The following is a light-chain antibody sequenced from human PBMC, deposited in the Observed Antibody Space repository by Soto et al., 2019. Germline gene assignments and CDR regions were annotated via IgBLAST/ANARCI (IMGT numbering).Light chain of an antibody. V-gene: IGKV1-39*01. Sequence: DIQMTQSPSSLSASVGDRVTITCRASQSISSYLNWYQQKPGKAPKLLIYAASSLQSGVPSRFSGSGSGTDFTLIISSLQNEDFATYYCQQSYSTPRTFGQGTKVDIK. CDR3: QQSYSTPRT. J-gene: IGKJ1*01. CDR1: QSISSY. CDR2: AAS.